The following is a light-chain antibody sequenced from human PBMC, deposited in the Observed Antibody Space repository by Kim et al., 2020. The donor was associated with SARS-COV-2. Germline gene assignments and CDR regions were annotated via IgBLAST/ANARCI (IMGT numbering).Light chain of an antibody. CDR3: QQYATYWT. Sequence: SASVVDRVTITCRASQSIDSWLAWYQQKPGKAPKLLIYKSSTLESGVPSRFSGSGSGTEFTLTNSSLQPDDFATYYCQQYATYWTFGQGTKVDIK. CDR2: KSS. CDR1: QSIDSW. J-gene: IGKJ1*01. V-gene: IGKV1-5*03.